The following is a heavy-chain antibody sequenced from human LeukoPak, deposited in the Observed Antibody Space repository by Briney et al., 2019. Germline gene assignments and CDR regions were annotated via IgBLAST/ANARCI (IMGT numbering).Heavy chain of an antibody. CDR2: ISSSSSAI. CDR1: GFTFSSYA. D-gene: IGHD3-10*01. V-gene: IGHV3-48*01. CDR3: AREEVLVYFDY. J-gene: IGHJ4*02. Sequence: HPGGSLRLSCAASGFTFSSYAMHWVRQAPGKGLEWVSYISSSSSAIYYADSVKGRFTISRDNAKSSLYLQMNSLRAEDTAVYYCAREEVLVYFDYWGQGTLVTVSS.